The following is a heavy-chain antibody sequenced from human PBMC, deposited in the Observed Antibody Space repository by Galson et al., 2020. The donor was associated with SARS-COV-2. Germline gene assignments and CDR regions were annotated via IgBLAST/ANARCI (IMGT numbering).Heavy chain of an antibody. CDR2: IIPIFGTA. CDR1: GGTFSSYA. J-gene: IGHJ2*01. V-gene: IGHV1-69*13. D-gene: IGHD1-26*01. Sequence: SVKVSCKASGGTFSSYAISWVRQAPGQGLEWMGGIIPIFGTANYAQKFQGRVTITADESTSTAYMELSSLRSEDTAVYYCAREYSGSAIGDWYFDLWGHGTLVTVSS. CDR3: AREYSGSAIGDWYFDL.